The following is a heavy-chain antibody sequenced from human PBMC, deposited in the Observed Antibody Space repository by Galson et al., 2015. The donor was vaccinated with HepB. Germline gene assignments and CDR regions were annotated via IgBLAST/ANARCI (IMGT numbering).Heavy chain of an antibody. CDR3: ARGGFLEGDGMDV. J-gene: IGHJ6*02. D-gene: IGHD3-3*01. V-gene: IGHV3-53*01. Sequence: SLRLSCAASGFTVSSNYMSWVRQAPGKGLEWVSVIYSGGSTYYADSVKGRFTISRDNSKNTLYLQMNSLRAEDTAVYYCARGGFLEGDGMDVWGQGTTVTVSS. CDR1: GFTVSSNY. CDR2: IYSGGST.